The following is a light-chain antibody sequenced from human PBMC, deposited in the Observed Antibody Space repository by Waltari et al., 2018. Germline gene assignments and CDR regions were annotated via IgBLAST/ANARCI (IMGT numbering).Light chain of an antibody. CDR1: SSNIGSNY. V-gene: IGLV1-47*01. CDR2: RNN. J-gene: IGLJ3*02. Sequence: QSVLTQPPSASGTPGQRVTISCSGSSSNIGSNYVYWYQQLPGTAPKLLIYRNNQRPYGVPDRFSGSKSGTSASLAISGLRCEDEADYYCAAWDDSLSGRVFGGGTKLTVL. CDR3: AAWDDSLSGRV.